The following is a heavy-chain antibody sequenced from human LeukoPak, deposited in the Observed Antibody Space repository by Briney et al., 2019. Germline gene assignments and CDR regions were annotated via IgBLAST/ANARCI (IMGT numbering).Heavy chain of an antibody. J-gene: IGHJ4*02. CDR2: ISGSGGST. V-gene: IGHV3-23*01. CDR1: GFTFSNYA. D-gene: IGHD6-13*01. CDR3: AKTGTPWYYFDY. Sequence: GGSLRLSCAASGFTFSNYAMHWVRQAPGKGLEWVSAISGSGGSTYYADSVKGRFTISRDNSKNTLYLQMNSLRAEDTAVYYCAKTGTPWYYFDYWGQGTLVTVSS.